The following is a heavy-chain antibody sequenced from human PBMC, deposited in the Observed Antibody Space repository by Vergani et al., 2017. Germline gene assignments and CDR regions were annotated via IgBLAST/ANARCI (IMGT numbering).Heavy chain of an antibody. V-gene: IGHV1-3*01. D-gene: IGHD3-16*02. CDR1: GYTFTSYA. J-gene: IGHJ4*02. CDR2: INAGNGNT. Sequence: QVQLVQSGAEVKKPGASVKVSCKASGYTFTSYAMHWVRQAPGQRLEWMGWINAGNGNTKYSQKFQGRVTITRDTSASTAYMELGSLRSEDTAVYYCAIEEWYDYVWGSYRLRGGYYFDYWGQGTLVTVSS. CDR3: AIEEWYDYVWGSYRLRGGYYFDY.